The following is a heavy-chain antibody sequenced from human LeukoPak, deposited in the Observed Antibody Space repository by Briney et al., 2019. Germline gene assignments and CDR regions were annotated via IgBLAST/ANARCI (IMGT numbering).Heavy chain of an antibody. CDR1: GFTFSDYY. CDR3: ARGPQGGDALYYYYYGMDV. J-gene: IGHJ6*02. V-gene: IGHV3-11*01. Sequence: GGSLRLSCAASGFTFSDYYMSWIRQAPGKGLEWVSYISSSGSTIYYADSVKGRFTISRDNAKNSLYLQMNSLRAEDTAVYYCARGPQGGDALYYYYYGMDVRGQGTTVTVSS. D-gene: IGHD2-21*02. CDR2: ISSSGSTI.